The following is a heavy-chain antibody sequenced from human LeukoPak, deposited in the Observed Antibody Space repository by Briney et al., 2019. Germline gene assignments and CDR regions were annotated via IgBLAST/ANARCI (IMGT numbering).Heavy chain of an antibody. J-gene: IGHJ3*02. CDR1: GFTFNFYA. D-gene: IGHD4-17*01. CDR3: ARDHGTVTTIRGFDI. Sequence: GGSLRLSCAASGFTFNFYATHWVRQAPGKGLEWVAVIWYDGSNTYYADFVKGRFTISRDNSKNTLYLQMNSLRDEDTAVYYCARDHGTVTTIRGFDIWGQGTMVTVSS. V-gene: IGHV3-33*01. CDR2: IWYDGSNT.